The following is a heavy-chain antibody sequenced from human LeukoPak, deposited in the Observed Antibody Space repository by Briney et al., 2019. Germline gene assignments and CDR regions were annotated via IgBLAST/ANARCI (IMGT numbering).Heavy chain of an antibody. CDR1: GFTFSSYA. D-gene: IGHD6-13*01. Sequence: GGSLRLSCAASGFTFSSYAMHWVRQAPGKGLEWVAVISYDGSNKYYADSVKGRFTISRDNSKNTLYLQMNSLRAEDTAVYYCARAPQQDYYFDYWGQGTLVTVSS. V-gene: IGHV3-30-3*01. CDR2: ISYDGSNK. J-gene: IGHJ4*02. CDR3: ARAPQQDYYFDY.